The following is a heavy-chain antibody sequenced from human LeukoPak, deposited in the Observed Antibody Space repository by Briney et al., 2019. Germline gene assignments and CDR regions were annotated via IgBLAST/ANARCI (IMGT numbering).Heavy chain of an antibody. D-gene: IGHD6-25*01. CDR1: GGSINGYY. V-gene: IGHV4-59*12. Sequence: PSETQSLTCNVSGGSINGYYWSWIRQPPGKGLEWIGYISYSGSTNYNPSLKSRVTMSVDTSKNQFSLKLSSVTAADTAVYYCARDGYSSGFDYWGQGTLVTVSS. J-gene: IGHJ4*02. CDR3: ARDGYSSGFDY. CDR2: ISYSGST.